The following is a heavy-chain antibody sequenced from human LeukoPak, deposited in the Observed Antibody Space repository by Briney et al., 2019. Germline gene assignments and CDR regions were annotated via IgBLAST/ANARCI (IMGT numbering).Heavy chain of an antibody. CDR3: ARDYEGLRYFDY. CDR1: GGSFSGYY. J-gene: IGHJ4*02. CDR2: INHSGST. V-gene: IGHV4-34*01. D-gene: IGHD4-17*01. Sequence: SETLSLTCAVYGGSFSGYYWSWIRQPPGKGLEWIGEINHSGSTNYNPSLKSRVTISVDTSKNQFSLKLSSVTAADTAVYYCARDYEGLRYFDYRGQGTLVTVSS.